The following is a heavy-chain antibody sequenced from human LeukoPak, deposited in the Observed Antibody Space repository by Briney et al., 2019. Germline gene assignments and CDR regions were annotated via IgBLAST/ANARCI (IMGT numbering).Heavy chain of an antibody. Sequence: SETLSLTCGVSGGSLSFYYWSWIRQSPGKGLEWIAEISQNGDSNYNMSLKSRVTMSVDMSKNQFSLKLSSVTAADTAVYYCARVRFLEWGPFDYWGQGTLVTVSS. J-gene: IGHJ4*02. D-gene: IGHD3-3*01. CDR3: ARVRFLEWGPFDY. CDR2: ISQNGDS. V-gene: IGHV4-34*10. CDR1: GGSLSFYY.